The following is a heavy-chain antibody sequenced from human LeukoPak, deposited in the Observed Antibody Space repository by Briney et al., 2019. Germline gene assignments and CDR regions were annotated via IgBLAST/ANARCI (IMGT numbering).Heavy chain of an antibody. CDR2: ISGSGGST. CDR1: GFTFSSYA. V-gene: IGHV3-23*01. CDR3: AKGGILRFLEWSNHYMDV. Sequence: GWSLRLSCAASGFTFSSYAMSWVRQAPGKGLEWVSAISGSGGSTYYADSVKGRFTISRDNSKNTLYLQMNSLRAEDTAVYYCAKGGILRFLEWSNHYMDVWGKGTTVTVSS. J-gene: IGHJ6*03. D-gene: IGHD3-3*01.